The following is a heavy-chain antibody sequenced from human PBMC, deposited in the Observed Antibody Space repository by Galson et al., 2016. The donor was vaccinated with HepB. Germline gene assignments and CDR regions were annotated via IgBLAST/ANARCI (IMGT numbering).Heavy chain of an antibody. V-gene: IGHV3-53*01. D-gene: IGHD3-10*01. CDR2: LFNDDNT. CDR3: AGSSRAWGPDGFDI. J-gene: IGHJ3*02. CDR1: GFSVSSNH. Sequence: SLRLSCAASGFSVSSNHMGWVRQAPGKGLEWVSVLFNDDNTSHGGSVRGRFTISRDNSKNTLFLQMNSLRAEDTAVYSCAGSSRAWGPDGFDIWGQGTMVTVSS.